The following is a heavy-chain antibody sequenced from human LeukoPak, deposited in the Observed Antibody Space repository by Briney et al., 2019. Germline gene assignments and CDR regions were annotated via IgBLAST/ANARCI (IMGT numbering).Heavy chain of an antibody. CDR1: GFTFSSYS. V-gene: IGHV3-21*01. J-gene: IGHJ4*02. CDR3: ASDLAYCGGDCYLDSN. CDR2: ISSSSSYI. D-gene: IGHD2-21*02. Sequence: GGSLRLSCAASGFTFSSYSMNWVRQAPGKGLEWVSSISSSSSYIYYADSVKGRFTISRDNAKNSLYPQMNSLRAEDTAVYYCASDLAYCGGDCYLDSNWGQGTLVTVSS.